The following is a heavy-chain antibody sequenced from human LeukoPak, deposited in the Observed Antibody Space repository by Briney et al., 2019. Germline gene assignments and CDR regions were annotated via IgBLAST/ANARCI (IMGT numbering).Heavy chain of an antibody. D-gene: IGHD6-19*01. Sequence: SETLSLTCAVSGGSISSGGYSWSWIRQPPGKGLEWIGYIYHSGSTYYNPSLKSRVTISVDTSKNQFSLKLSSVTAADTAVYYCARAPPLTVADYWGQGTLVTVSS. CDR3: ARAPPLTVADY. CDR1: GGSISSGGYS. CDR2: IYHSGST. J-gene: IGHJ4*02. V-gene: IGHV4-30-2*01.